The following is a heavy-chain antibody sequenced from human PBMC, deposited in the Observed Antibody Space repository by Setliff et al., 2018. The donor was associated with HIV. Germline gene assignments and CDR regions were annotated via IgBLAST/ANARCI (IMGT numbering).Heavy chain of an antibody. J-gene: IGHJ6*02. CDR2: ISAYNGNT. V-gene: IGHV1-18*01. Sequence: ASVKVSCKASGYSFINYGISWVRQAPGQGLEWMGWISAYNGNTNYAQKLQGRVTMTTDTSTSTAYMELRSLRSDDTAVYYCARLGLEWLLLSTYYYYGMDVWGQGTTVTVSS. CDR1: GYSFINYG. D-gene: IGHD3-3*01. CDR3: ARLGLEWLLLSTYYYYGMDV.